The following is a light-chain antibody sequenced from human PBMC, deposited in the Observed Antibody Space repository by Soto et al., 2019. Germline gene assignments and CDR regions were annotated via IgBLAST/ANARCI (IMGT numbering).Light chain of an antibody. CDR3: QPYCSPLT. CDR2: GAS. Sequence: EIVLTQSPGTLSLSPGGRATLSCRASQSVRSSYLAWYQQRPGQAPRLLICGASFRATGIPDRFSGSGSGTDFSLTISRLQPEDFAVYYCQPYCSPLTCGGGTQVEIK. J-gene: IGKJ4*01. V-gene: IGKV3-20*01. CDR1: QSVRSSY.